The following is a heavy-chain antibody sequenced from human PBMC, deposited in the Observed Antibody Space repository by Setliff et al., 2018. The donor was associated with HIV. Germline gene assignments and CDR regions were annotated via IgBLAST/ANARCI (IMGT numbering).Heavy chain of an antibody. CDR3: ARGRFGELQPLAY. Sequence: ASVKVSCKVSGYTLAELSMHWVRQAPGKGLEWMGSIIPALGITNYAQSLQGRAKITADKSTTTAYVELSSLTSEDTATYFCARGRFGELQPLAYWGQGTPVTVSS. V-gene: IGHV1-24*01. J-gene: IGHJ4*02. D-gene: IGHD3-10*01. CDR2: IIPALGIT. CDR1: GYTLAELS.